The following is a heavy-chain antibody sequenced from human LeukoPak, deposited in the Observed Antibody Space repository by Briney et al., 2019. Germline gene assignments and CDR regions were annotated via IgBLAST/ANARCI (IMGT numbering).Heavy chain of an antibody. D-gene: IGHD3-10*01. CDR2: INAGNGNT. V-gene: IGHV1-3*01. CDR3: ARDLALLWFGELSH. Sequence: ASVKVSCKASGYTFTSYAMHWVRQAPGQRLEWMGWINAGNGNTKYSQKFQGRVTTTRDTSASTAYMELSSLRSEDTAVYYCARDLALLWFGELSHWGQGTLVTVSS. J-gene: IGHJ4*02. CDR1: GYTFTSYA.